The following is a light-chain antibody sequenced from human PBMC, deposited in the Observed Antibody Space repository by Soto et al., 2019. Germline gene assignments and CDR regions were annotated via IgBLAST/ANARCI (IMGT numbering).Light chain of an antibody. CDR2: DTS. J-gene: IGLJ3*02. V-gene: IGLV7-46*01. CDR3: FITHSTAWV. Sequence: QAVVTQEHSLTVSPGVTVNLTCVSSSGSVPRGHWPYGVQQRPGQAPRTLIYDTSNKHSWTPARFSGSLRGGKAALTLSGAQPEDEADYYCFITHSTAWVFGGGTKLTVL. CDR1: SGSVPRGHW.